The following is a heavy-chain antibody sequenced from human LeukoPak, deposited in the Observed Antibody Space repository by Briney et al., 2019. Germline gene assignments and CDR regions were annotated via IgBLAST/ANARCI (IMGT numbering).Heavy chain of an antibody. CDR1: GGSISSGDYY. Sequence: SQTLSLTCTVSGGSISSGDYYWSWIRQPPGKGLEWIAYMYYSGSTYYNPSLKSRLTMPADTSKNQLSLKLSSVTAADTAVYYCARPYYYDSRIDPWGQGILVTVSS. J-gene: IGHJ5*02. CDR2: MYYSGST. D-gene: IGHD3-22*01. V-gene: IGHV4-30-4*01. CDR3: ARPYYYDSRIDP.